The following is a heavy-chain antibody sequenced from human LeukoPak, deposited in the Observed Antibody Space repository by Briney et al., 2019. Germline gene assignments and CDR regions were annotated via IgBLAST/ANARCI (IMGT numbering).Heavy chain of an antibody. V-gene: IGHV4-59*01. J-gene: IGHJ4*02. CDR2: FVNKAT. D-gene: IGHD6-19*01. CDR3: ARDTTVASGMQY. Sequence: SETLSLTCTVSGGSIGSYSWSWVRQTPDKGLEWIGSFVNKATKYNPSLESRVAISVDTSKNQFSLRLRSVTTADRASYYCARDTTVASGMQYWGPGTMVTVSS. CDR1: GGSIGSYS.